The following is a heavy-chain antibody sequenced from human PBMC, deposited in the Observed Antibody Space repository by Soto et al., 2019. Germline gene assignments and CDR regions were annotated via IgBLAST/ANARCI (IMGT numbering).Heavy chain of an antibody. CDR1: GFTFSSYG. CDR2: IWYDGSNK. CDR3: ARGDSSSWYIDY. J-gene: IGHJ4*02. D-gene: IGHD6-13*01. V-gene: IGHV3-33*01. Sequence: QVQLVESGGGVVQPGRSLRLSCAASGFTFSSYGMHWVRQAPGKGLEWVAVIWYDGSNKNYADSVKGRFTISRDNSKNTLYLQMNSLRAEDTAVYYCARGDSSSWYIDYWGQGTLVTVSS.